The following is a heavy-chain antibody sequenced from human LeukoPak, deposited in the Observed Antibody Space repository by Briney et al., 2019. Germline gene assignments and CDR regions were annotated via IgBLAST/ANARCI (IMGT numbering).Heavy chain of an antibody. J-gene: IGHJ4*02. D-gene: IGHD5-24*01. CDR3: ARNAYNYGGFDY. CDR1: GFTFRTYG. Sequence: GGSLRLPCTASGFTFRTYGMVWVRQAPGKGLEWVVVIWYDGSNENYADSVKGRFTISRDNSKSTLFLQMNSLRAEDTAVYYCARNAYNYGGFDYWGLGTLVTVSS. V-gene: IGHV3-33*01. CDR2: IWYDGSNE.